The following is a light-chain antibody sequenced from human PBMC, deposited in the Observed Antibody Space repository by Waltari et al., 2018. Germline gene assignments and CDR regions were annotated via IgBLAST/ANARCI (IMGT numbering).Light chain of an antibody. CDR1: QRVSGDY. CDR2: GAS. V-gene: IGKV3-20*01. Sequence: DIVLTQSPGTLSLSPGETATLSCRASQRVSGDYLAWYQQKPGQAPRHLIYGASSRDNGIPDRFSGSGSETDFTLTINRLEPDDCAVYYCQQYGNSQWAFGQGTTVQFK. J-gene: IGKJ1*01. CDR3: QQYGNSQWA.